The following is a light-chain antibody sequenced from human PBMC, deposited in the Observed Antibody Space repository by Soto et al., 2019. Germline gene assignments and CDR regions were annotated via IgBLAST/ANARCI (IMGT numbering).Light chain of an antibody. V-gene: IGKV3-20*01. CDR1: QSVSSCY. CDR2: GAS. CDR3: QQYVTSLT. J-gene: IGKJ4*01. Sequence: EIALTQSPGTLSLSPGERATLSCRASQSVSSCYLAWYQQKPGQAPSLLIHGASSRGTGIPDRFSGSGSGKVFTLTISMQEPEDFAVYYYQQYVTSLTFGGGTKVEIK.